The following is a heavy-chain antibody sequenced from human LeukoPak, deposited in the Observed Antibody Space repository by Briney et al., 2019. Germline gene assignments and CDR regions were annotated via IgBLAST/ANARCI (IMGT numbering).Heavy chain of an antibody. J-gene: IGHJ5*02. CDR3: ARGPTRTWIQLWSAYNWLDP. CDR1: GGSFRGYY. CDR2: INHSGST. D-gene: IGHD5-18*01. Sequence: SETLSLTCAVYGGSFRGYYWSWIRQPPGKGLEWIGEINHSGSTNYNPSLKSRVTISVDTSKNQFSLKLSSVTAAYTAVYYCARGPTRTWIQLWSAYNWLDPWGQGTLVTVSS. V-gene: IGHV4-34*01.